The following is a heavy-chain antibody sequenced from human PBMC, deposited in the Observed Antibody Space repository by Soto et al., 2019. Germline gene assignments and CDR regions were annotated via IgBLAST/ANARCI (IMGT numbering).Heavy chain of an antibody. CDR1: GYTFTSYG. V-gene: IGHV1-18*01. Sequence: ASVKVSCKASGYTFTSYGISWVRQAPGQGLEWMGWISAYNGNTNYAQKLQGRVTMTTDTSTSTAYMELRSLRSDDTAVYYCARDRGVVVVAATFLPFDYWGQGTLVTVSS. CDR3: ARDRGVVVVAATFLPFDY. D-gene: IGHD2-15*01. CDR2: ISAYNGNT. J-gene: IGHJ4*02.